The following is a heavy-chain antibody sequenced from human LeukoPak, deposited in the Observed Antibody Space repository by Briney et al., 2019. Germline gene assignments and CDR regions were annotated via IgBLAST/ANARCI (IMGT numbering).Heavy chain of an antibody. CDR1: KFIFSHYG. V-gene: IGHV3-33*06. D-gene: IGHD4-11*01. J-gene: IGHJ4*02. CDR3: VKDAERGFDYSNSLEK. Sequence: PGGSLRLSCAASKFIFSHYGMHWVRQAPRKRLERVSVIFNDGSNQYYADSVKGRFTVSRDNSQNMLYLQMNSLRPEDTAVYYCVKDAERGFDYSNSLEKWGQGTLVTVSS. CDR2: IFNDGSNQ.